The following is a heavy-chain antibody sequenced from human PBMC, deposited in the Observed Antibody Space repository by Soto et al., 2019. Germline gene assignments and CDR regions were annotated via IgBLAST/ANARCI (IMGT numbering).Heavy chain of an antibody. V-gene: IGHV3-30*03. CDR1: GFSFSSYG. Sequence: QVQLVESGGGVVQPGRSLRLSCAASGFSFSSYGMQWVRQAPGKGLEWVAVISYDGSNKYYADSVKDRFTISRDNSKKTLYLQINSLRADDTAVYYRVACQYFFDYWGQGTLGTGSS. CDR3: VACQYFFDY. D-gene: IGHD5-12*01. CDR2: ISYDGSNK. J-gene: IGHJ4*02.